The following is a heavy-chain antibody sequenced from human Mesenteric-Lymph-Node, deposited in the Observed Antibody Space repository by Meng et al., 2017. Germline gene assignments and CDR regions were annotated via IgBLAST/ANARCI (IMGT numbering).Heavy chain of an antibody. Sequence: GESLKISCAASGFTFSNYAMSWVRQAPGKGLEWVSSISSSSSYIYYADSVKGRFTISRDNAKNSLYLQMNSLRAEDTAVYYCARGATYYYDSSGYYDYWGQGTLVTVSS. V-gene: IGHV3-21*01. CDR1: GFTFSNYA. D-gene: IGHD3-22*01. CDR2: ISSSSSYI. J-gene: IGHJ4*02. CDR3: ARGATYYYDSSGYYDY.